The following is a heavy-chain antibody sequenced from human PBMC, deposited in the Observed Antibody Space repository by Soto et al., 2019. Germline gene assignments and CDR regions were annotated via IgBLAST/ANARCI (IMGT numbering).Heavy chain of an antibody. CDR2: ISSSVSTI. D-gene: IGHD1-26*01. V-gene: IGHV3-48*03. CDR3: AYGGSCDY. CDR1: GSSFNTNE. Sequence: EVQLLEPGGGLSQLEGPLKLSVEASGSSFNTNEMNWVRKAPGKGLEWVSYISSSVSTIYYADSVKGRFTVSRDNGKNSLYLQMNSLRAEDTAVYYCAYGGSCDYWGQGTQVTVSS. J-gene: IGHJ4*02.